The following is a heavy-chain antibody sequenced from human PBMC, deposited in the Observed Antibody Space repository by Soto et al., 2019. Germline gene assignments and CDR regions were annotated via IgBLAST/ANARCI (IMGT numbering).Heavy chain of an antibody. D-gene: IGHD1-26*01. J-gene: IGHJ5*02. CDR1: GFTFSRYA. V-gene: IGHV3-48*03. CDR2: ISNDDRTI. CDR3: AIVGLEVWFDP. Sequence: EVQLVESGGGLVQPGGSLRLSCAASGFTFSRYAINWVRQAPGKGLEWVSYISNDDRTIFYADSVKGRFTISRDNSKDSLYLQMKSLRAEDTAVYYCAIVGLEVWFDPWGQGTLVTVSS.